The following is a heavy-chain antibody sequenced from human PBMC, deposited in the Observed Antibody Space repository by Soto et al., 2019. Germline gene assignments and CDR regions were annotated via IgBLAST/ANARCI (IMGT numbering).Heavy chain of an antibody. D-gene: IGHD3-9*01. Sequence: GASVKVSCKASGFTFTSSAVQWVRQARGQRLEWIGWIVVGSGNTNYAQKFQERVTITRDMSTSTAYMELSSLRSEDTAVYYCAAVGILTGYHSYYFDYWGQGTLVTVSS. CDR2: IVVGSGNT. CDR1: GFTFTSSA. V-gene: IGHV1-58*01. J-gene: IGHJ4*02. CDR3: AAVGILTGYHSYYFDY.